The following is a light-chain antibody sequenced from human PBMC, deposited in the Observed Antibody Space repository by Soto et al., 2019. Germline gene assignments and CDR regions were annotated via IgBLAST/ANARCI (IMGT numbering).Light chain of an antibody. Sequence: EIVLTQSPCTLSFSPWERSTLSCRASQSVSSSYLAWYQQKPGQAPRLLIYGASSRATGIPDRFSGSGSGTDFTLTISRLEPEDFAVYYCQQYGSSQFTFGPGTKVDIK. CDR3: QQYGSSQFT. CDR1: QSVSSSY. V-gene: IGKV3-20*01. CDR2: GAS. J-gene: IGKJ3*01.